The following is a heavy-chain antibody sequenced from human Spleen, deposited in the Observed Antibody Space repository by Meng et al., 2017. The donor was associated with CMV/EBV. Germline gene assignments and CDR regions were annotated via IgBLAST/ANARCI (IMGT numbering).Heavy chain of an antibody. CDR3: ASTSPHFYDTSGTGLFDY. D-gene: IGHD3-22*01. J-gene: IGHJ4*02. V-gene: IGHV4-39*01. CDR2: LYYSGST. CDR1: INSTHYY. Sequence: INSTHYYWGWIRQPPGKGPEWIGSLYYSGSTYYNPSLKSRLTISVDTSKNQFSLKLASVTATDTAVYYCASTSPHFYDTSGTGLFDYWGQGTLVTVSS.